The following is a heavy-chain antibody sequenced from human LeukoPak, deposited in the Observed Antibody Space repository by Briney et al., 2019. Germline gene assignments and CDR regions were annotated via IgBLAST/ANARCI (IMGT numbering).Heavy chain of an antibody. J-gene: IGHJ6*02. V-gene: IGHV3-30*04. Sequence: GGSLRLSCSASGFTFSSYAMHWVRQAPGKGLEWVAVISYDGSNKYYADSVKGRFTIPRDNSKNTLYLQMNSLRAEDTAVYYCAKDRYSSSWYTVDYYYYYGMDVWGQGTTVTVSS. D-gene: IGHD6-13*01. CDR1: GFTFSSYA. CDR3: AKDRYSSSWYTVDYYYYYGMDV. CDR2: ISYDGSNK.